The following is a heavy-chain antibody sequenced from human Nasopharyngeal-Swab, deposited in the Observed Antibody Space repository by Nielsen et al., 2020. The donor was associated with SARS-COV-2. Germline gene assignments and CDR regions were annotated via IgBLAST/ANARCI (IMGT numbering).Heavy chain of an antibody. J-gene: IGHJ5*02. V-gene: IGHV1-46*01. D-gene: IGHD3-10*01. Sequence: ASVDASCRASGYTFTSYYMHWLRQAPGQGLEWMGIINPSGGSTSYAQTFQGRVTMTRDTSTSTVYMELSSLRSEDTAVYYCARDRITMVRGVISLTNWFDPWGQGTLVTVSS. CDR3: ARDRITMVRGVISLTNWFDP. CDR2: INPSGGST. CDR1: GYTFTSYY.